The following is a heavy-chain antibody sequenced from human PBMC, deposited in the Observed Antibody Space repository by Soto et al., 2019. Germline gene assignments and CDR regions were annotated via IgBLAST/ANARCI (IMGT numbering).Heavy chain of an antibody. Sequence: SVKVSCKASGDIFSTYAISWVRQAPGQGLEWMGGVIPIFTTPNYAQNFQARLTITADESTSTAYMELSSLGSEDTAVYYCARGGHYGSGTYFQNLIFWGQGTQVTVSS. CDR2: VIPIFTTP. J-gene: IGHJ4*02. V-gene: IGHV1-69*13. CDR1: GDIFSTYA. CDR3: ARGGHYGSGTYFQNLIF. D-gene: IGHD3-10*01.